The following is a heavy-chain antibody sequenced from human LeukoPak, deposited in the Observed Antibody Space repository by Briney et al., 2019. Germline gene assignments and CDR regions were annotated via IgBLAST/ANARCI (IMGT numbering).Heavy chain of an antibody. V-gene: IGHV1-46*01. J-gene: IGHJ4*02. CDR2: INPSGGST. Sequence: ASVKVSCKASGYTFTSYYMHWVRQAPGQGLEWMGIINPSGGSTSYAQKFQGRVTMTRDTSTSTVYMELSSLRSDDTAVYYCARVLSGGDIVVVVAAIDYWGQGTLVTVSS. D-gene: IGHD2-15*01. CDR3: ARVLSGGDIVVVVAAIDY. CDR1: GYTFTSYY.